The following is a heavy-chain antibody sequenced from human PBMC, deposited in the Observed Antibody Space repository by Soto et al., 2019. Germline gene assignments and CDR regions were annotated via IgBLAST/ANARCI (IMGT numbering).Heavy chain of an antibody. Sequence: QVQLVQSGAEVTKPGSSVKVSCKASGGTFSSYTFSWVRQAPGQGLEWMGGIIPIFGTPNYAQKFQGRVTISADKSTSTVYMALSSLRSEDTAVYYCARGVEGRGYCMNNPTWFDPWGQGTRVTVSS. CDR3: ARGVEGRGYCMNNPTWFDP. D-gene: IGHD2-15*01. J-gene: IGHJ5*02. CDR1: GGTFSSYT. CDR2: IIPIFGTP. V-gene: IGHV1-69*06.